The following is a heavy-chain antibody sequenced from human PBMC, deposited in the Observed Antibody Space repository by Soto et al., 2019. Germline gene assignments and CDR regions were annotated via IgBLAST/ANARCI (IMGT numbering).Heavy chain of an antibody. V-gene: IGHV3-21*01. CDR3: ARVLRLYCSGGSCYSSYYYYGMDV. CDR2: ISSSSSSYI. D-gene: IGHD2-15*01. J-gene: IGHJ6*02. Sequence: GWSLRLSCAASGFTFISYSMNWVRQAPGKGLEWVSSISSSSSSYIYYADSVKGRFTISRDNAKNSLYLQMNSLRAEDAAVYYCARVLRLYCSGGSCYSSYYYYGMDVWGQGTTVTVSS. CDR1: GFTFISYS.